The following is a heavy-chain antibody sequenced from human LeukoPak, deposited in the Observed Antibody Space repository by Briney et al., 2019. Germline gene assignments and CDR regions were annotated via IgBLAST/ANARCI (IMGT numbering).Heavy chain of an antibody. D-gene: IGHD2-2*01. V-gene: IGHV1-69*13. CDR2: IIPIFGTA. CDR1: GGTFSSYA. J-gene: IGHJ4*02. CDR3: ARPAPFHCSSTSCPFGY. Sequence: VASVKVSCKASGGTFSSYAISWVRQAPGQGLEWMGGIIPIFGTANYAQKFQGRVTITADESTSTAYMELSSLRSEDTAVYYCARPAPFHCSSTSCPFGYWGQGTLVTVSS.